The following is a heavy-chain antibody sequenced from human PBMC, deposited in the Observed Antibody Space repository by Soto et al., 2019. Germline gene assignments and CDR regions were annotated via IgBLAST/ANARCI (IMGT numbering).Heavy chain of an antibody. CDR2: ISSSSSTI. V-gene: IGHV3-48*02. CDR3: ARDSSRMGKYYYDSSGPGVADY. CDR1: GFTFSSYS. D-gene: IGHD3-22*01. J-gene: IGHJ4*02. Sequence: GGSLRLSCAASGFTFSSYSMNWVRQAPGKGLEWVSYISSSSSTIYYADSVKGRFTISRDNAKNSLYLQMNSLRDEDTAVYYCARDSSRMGKYYYDSSGPGVADYWGQGTMVTVAS.